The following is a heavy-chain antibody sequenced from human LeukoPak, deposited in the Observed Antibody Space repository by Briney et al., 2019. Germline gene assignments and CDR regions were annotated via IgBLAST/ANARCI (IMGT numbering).Heavy chain of an antibody. CDR1: GFTFDDYA. CDR2: ISWNSGSI. CDR3: AKGATVTTQVGAFDI. Sequence: GESLRLSCAASGFTFDDYAMHWVRQAPGKGLEWVSGISWNSGSIGYADSVKGRFTISRDNAKNSLYLQMNSLRAEDMALYYCAKGATVTTQVGAFDIWGQGTMVTVSS. J-gene: IGHJ3*02. D-gene: IGHD4-17*01. V-gene: IGHV3-9*03.